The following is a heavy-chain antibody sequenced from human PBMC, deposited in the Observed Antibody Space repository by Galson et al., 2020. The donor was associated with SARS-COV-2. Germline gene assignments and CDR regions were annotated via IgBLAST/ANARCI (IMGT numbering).Heavy chain of an antibody. CDR3: ARTPLGYCSTTSCHYPFDP. Sequence: GGSLRLSCAASGFTFSDYTMNWVRQAPGKGLEWVSSISHRSTYIYYSDSVKGRFTISRDNDKNSLFLQVNSLTVEDTAVYYCARTPLGYCSTTSCHYPFDPWGQGTLVTVSS. CDR2: ISHRSTYI. CDR1: GFTFSDYT. J-gene: IGHJ5*02. V-gene: IGHV3-21*01. D-gene: IGHD2-2*01.